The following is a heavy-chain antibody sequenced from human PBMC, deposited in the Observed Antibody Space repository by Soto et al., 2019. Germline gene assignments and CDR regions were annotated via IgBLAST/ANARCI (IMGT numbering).Heavy chain of an antibody. J-gene: IGHJ4*02. D-gene: IGHD3-22*01. Sequence: GGSLRLSCAASGFTFSNENMNWVRQAPGKGLEWVSSISSSSSFINYADSVKGRFTISRDNDKSSLYLQMNSLRAEDTAVYYCARDPPLSMIVVVGVDDFWGQGTLVTVSS. V-gene: IGHV3-21*01. CDR3: ARDPPLSMIVVVGVDDF. CDR1: GFTFSNEN. CDR2: ISSSSSFI.